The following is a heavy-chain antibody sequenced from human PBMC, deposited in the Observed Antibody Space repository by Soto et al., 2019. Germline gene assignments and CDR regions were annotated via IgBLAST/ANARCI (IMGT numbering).Heavy chain of an antibody. CDR2: INHSGST. J-gene: IGHJ6*02. V-gene: IGHV4-34*01. CDR3: ARAYYYYGMDV. Sequence: QVQLQQWGAGLLKPSETLSLTCAVYGGSFSGYYWSWIRQPPGKGLAWIGEINHSGSTNYNPSLKSRVTISVYTSKNQCSLKPSSVTAADTAVYDCARAYYYYGMDVWGQGTTVTVSS. CDR1: GGSFSGYY.